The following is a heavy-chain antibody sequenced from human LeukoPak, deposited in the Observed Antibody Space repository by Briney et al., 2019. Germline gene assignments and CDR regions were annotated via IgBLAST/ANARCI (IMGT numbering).Heavy chain of an antibody. CDR1: GFTFSSYS. CDR3: ARFWEASGSYYSNDY. Sequence: PGGSLRLSCAASGFTFSSYSMNWVRQAPGKGLEWVSSISSSSSYIYYADSVKGRFTISRDNAKNSLYLQMNSLRAEDTAVYYCARFWEASGSYYSNDYWGQGTLVTVSS. J-gene: IGHJ4*02. CDR2: ISSSSSYI. V-gene: IGHV3-21*01. D-gene: IGHD1-26*01.